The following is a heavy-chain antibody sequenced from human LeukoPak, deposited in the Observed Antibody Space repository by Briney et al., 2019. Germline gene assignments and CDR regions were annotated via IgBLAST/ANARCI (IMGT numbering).Heavy chain of an antibody. Sequence: GESLKISCNGSGYXFTSYWISWVRQMPGKGLEWMGRIDPSDSYTNYSPSFQGHVTISADKSISTAYLQWSSLKASDTAMYYCASLRTTLFPPGISVAGYWGQGTLVTVSS. CDR1: GYXFTSYW. CDR2: IDPSDSYT. CDR3: ASLRTTLFPPGISVAGY. V-gene: IGHV5-10-1*01. D-gene: IGHD4-11*01. J-gene: IGHJ4*02.